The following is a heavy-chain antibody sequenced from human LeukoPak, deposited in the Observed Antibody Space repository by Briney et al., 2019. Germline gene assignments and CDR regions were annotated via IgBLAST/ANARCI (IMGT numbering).Heavy chain of an antibody. J-gene: IGHJ6*03. CDR1: GYSFTSYW. D-gene: IGHD1-26*01. CDR2: IYPGDSDT. CDR3: ASSSGSYGYCYYYYMDV. Sequence: GESLKISCKGSGYSFTSYWIGWVRQMPGKGLEWMGIIYPGDSDTRYSPSFQGQVTISADKSISTAYLQWSSLKASDTAMYYCASSSGSYGYCYYYYMDVWGKGTTVTVSS. V-gene: IGHV5-51*01.